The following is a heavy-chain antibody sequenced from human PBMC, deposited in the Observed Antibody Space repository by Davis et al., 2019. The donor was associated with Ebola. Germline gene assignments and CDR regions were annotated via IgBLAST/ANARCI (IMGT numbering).Heavy chain of an antibody. CDR3: ARSGAETTGFGRYYYYGMDV. CDR2: IIPIFGTA. CDR1: GGTFSSYA. D-gene: IGHD4-11*01. V-gene: IGHV1-69*13. Sequence: SVKVSCKASGGTFSSYAISWVRQAPGQGLEWMGGIIPIFGTANYAQKFQGRVTITADESTSTAYMELSSLRSEDTAVYYCARSGAETTGFGRYYYYGMDVWGQGTTVTVSS. J-gene: IGHJ6*02.